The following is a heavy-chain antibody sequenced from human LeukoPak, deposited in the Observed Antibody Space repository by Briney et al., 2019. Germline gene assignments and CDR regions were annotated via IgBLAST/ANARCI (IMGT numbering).Heavy chain of an antibody. D-gene: IGHD3-10*01. CDR1: GFTFSSYA. J-gene: IGHJ4*02. CDR3: AKQGIWFGELSLDY. V-gene: IGHV3-23*01. Sequence: GGSLRLSCAASGFTFSSYAMSWVRQAPGKGLEWVSAISGSGGSTYYADSVKGRFTISRDNSKNTLYLQMNSLRAEDTAVYYCAKQGIWFGELSLDYRGQGTLVTVSS. CDR2: ISGSGGST.